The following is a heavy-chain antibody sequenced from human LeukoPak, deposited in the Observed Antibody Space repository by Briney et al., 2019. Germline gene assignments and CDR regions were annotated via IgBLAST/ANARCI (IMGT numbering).Heavy chain of an antibody. Sequence: KPGGSLRLSCAASGFTFSEYFMGWIRQAPGKGLEWVSYIGTSGSPTFNADSVKGRFTVSRDNAKNSLSLQMNSLRAEDTAVYYCARDPRGTLVRGHRFDYWGQGTLVTVSS. CDR3: ARDPRGTLVRGHRFDY. CDR1: GFTFSEYF. J-gene: IGHJ4*02. D-gene: IGHD3-10*01. V-gene: IGHV3-11*01. CDR2: IGTSGSPT.